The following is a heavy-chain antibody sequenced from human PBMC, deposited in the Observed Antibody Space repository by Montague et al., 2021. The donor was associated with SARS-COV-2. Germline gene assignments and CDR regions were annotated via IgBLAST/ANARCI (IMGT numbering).Heavy chain of an antibody. J-gene: IGHJ5*02. Sequence: SETLSLTCAVYGGSFSGYYWSWIRQPPGKGLEWIGEINHSGSTNYNPSLKSRVTISVDTSKNQFSLKLSSVTAADMAAYYCARGPRITMIVVVITDIWFDPWGQGTLVTVSS. CDR3: ARGPRITMIVVVITDIWFDP. CDR2: INHSGST. CDR1: GGSFSGYY. V-gene: IGHV4-34*01. D-gene: IGHD3-22*01.